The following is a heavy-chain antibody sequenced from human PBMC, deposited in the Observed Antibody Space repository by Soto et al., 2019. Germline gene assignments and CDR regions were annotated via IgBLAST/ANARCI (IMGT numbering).Heavy chain of an antibody. V-gene: IGHV3-23*01. D-gene: IGHD5-18*01. J-gene: IGHJ4*02. Sequence: GGSLRLSCAASGFSFSSYAMSWVRQAPGKGLEWVSVIGARSGSTYYADSVKGRFTISRDNSKNTLYLQMNSLRAEDTAVYYCAKDVIVGGGYSYGFDYWGQGTLVTVSS. CDR1: GFSFSSYA. CDR2: IGARSGST. CDR3: AKDVIVGGGYSYGFDY.